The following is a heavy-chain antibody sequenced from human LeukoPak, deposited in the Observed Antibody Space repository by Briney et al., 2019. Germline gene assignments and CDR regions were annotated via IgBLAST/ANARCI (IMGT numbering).Heavy chain of an antibody. J-gene: IGHJ5*02. V-gene: IGHV3-30*04. CDR1: GFTFSTSS. D-gene: IGHD1-1*01. CDR2: VSYDDDNK. Sequence: PGGSLRLSCAASGFTFSTSSMHWVRQAPGKGLEWVAVVSYDDDNKYYADSVKGRFTISRDNSKNTVYLQMNGLRAEDTAVYYCARGATDVTRWFDPWGQGTRVTVSS. CDR3: ARGATDVTRWFDP.